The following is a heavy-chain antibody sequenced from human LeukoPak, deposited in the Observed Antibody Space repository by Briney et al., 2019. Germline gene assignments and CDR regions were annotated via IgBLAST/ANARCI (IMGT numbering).Heavy chain of an antibody. V-gene: IGHV3-21*01. D-gene: IGHD6-6*01. CDR3: ARDRMRYSSSSGAFDI. J-gene: IGHJ3*02. CDR2: ISSSSSYI. CDR1: GFTFSSYS. Sequence: GGSLRLSCAASGFTFSSYSMNWVRQAPGKGLEWVSSISSSSSYIYYADSVKGRFTISRDNAKNSLYLQMNSLRAEDTAVYYCARDRMRYSSSSGAFDIWGQGTMVTVSS.